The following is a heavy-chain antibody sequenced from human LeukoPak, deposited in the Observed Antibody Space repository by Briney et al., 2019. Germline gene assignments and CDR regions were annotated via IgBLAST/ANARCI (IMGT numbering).Heavy chain of an antibody. CDR3: ARAPLNIVATIEFDY. CDR2: IYYSGST. V-gene: IGHV4-59*01. CDR1: GGSISSYY. J-gene: IGHJ4*02. Sequence: KASETLSLTCTVSGGSISSYYWSWIRQPPGKGLEWIGYIYYSGSTNYNPSLKSRVTISVDTSKNQFSLKLSSVTAADTAVYYCARAPLNIVATIEFDYWGQGTLVTVSS. D-gene: IGHD5-12*01.